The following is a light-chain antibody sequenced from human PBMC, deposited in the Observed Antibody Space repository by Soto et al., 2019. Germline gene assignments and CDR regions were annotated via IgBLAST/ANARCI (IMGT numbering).Light chain of an antibody. Sequence: EIVLTQFPGTLSLSPGERATLSCRASQSVSSSHLAWYQQKPGQAPRLLISGASSRATGIPDRFTGSGSGTDFTLTISRLEPEDFAVYYCQQYGSSPRTFGQGTKVDIK. CDR1: QSVSSSH. J-gene: IGKJ1*01. CDR2: GAS. V-gene: IGKV3-20*01. CDR3: QQYGSSPRT.